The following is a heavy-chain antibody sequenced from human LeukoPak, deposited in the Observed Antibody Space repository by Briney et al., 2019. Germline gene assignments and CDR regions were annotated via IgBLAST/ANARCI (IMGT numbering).Heavy chain of an antibody. J-gene: IGHJ6*03. V-gene: IGHV1-46*03. CDR1: GYTFTSYY. CDR2: INPSGGDT. Sequence: ASVKVSCKASGYTFTSYYIHWVRQAPGQGLEWMGIINPSGGDTTYGQKFQGRVTMTSDTSTSTVYLELSSLRAQDTAVYYCARAAGCTHGVCYNNYYYYVDEWGKGTTVTVSS. D-gene: IGHD2-8*01. CDR3: ARAAGCTHGVCYNNYYYYVDE.